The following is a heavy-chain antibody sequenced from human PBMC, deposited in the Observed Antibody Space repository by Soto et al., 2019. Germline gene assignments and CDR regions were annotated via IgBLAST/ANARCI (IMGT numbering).Heavy chain of an antibody. CDR2: INPNSGDT. J-gene: IGHJ4*02. CDR1: GYTFITHY. Sequence: QVQLVQSGAEVKKPGASVQVSCKPSGYTFITHYLHWVRQAPGHGLEWMGWINPNSGDTGYSQKFQGRVTMTRDTSISTAYMELTGLRPDDTAVYYCARGQGQSRPDFWGQGTLVTVSS. D-gene: IGHD4-4*01. V-gene: IGHV1-2*02. CDR3: ARGQGQSRPDF.